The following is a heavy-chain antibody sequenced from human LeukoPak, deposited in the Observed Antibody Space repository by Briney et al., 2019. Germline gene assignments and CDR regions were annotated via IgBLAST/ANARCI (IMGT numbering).Heavy chain of an antibody. J-gene: IGHJ5*02. V-gene: IGHV3-9*03. Sequence: GGSLRLSCAASGFTFDDYAMHWVRQAPGKGLEWVSGISWNSGSIGYADSVKGRFTISRGNAKNSLYLQMNSLRAEDMALYYCAKDRYSSSGSLVTWGQGTLVTVSS. D-gene: IGHD6-6*01. CDR2: ISWNSGSI. CDR3: AKDRYSSSGSLVT. CDR1: GFTFDDYA.